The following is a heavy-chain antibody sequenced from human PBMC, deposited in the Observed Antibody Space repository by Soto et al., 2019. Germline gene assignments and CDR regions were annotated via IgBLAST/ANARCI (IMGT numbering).Heavy chain of an antibody. V-gene: IGHV1-69*12. D-gene: IGHD4-4*01. CDR1: GGTFSSYA. Sequence: QVQLVQSGAEVKEPGSSVKVSCKASGGTFSSYAISWVRQAPGQGLEWMGGIIPLFRTPDYAQKFQGRVTITADEPTSTAYMELSSLRFDDTAVSYCARDNDRLQLGGNYYYIMDVWGQGTTITVSS. J-gene: IGHJ6*02. CDR3: ARDNDRLQLGGNYYYIMDV. CDR2: IIPLFRTP.